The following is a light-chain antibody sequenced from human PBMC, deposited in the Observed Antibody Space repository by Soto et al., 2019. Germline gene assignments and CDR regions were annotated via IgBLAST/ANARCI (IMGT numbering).Light chain of an antibody. Sequence: EIVMTQSPATLSVSPGERATLSCRASQSVSSNLAWYQQKPGQAPRLIIYGASTRATGIPARFSASGSGTEFTLTISSLQSEDFAVYYCQHYNNWPLTFGGGTKVEIK. J-gene: IGKJ4*01. CDR1: QSVSSN. V-gene: IGKV3D-15*01. CDR3: QHYNNWPLT. CDR2: GAS.